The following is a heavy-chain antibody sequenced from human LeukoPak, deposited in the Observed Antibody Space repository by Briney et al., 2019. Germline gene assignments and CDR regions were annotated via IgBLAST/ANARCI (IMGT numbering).Heavy chain of an antibody. J-gene: IGHJ6*01. CDR2: ISAYNGNT. D-gene: IGHD3-9*01. Sequence: ASVKVSCKASGYTFTSDGISWVRHAPGQVLEWMWWISAYNGNTNYAQKLQGRVTMTTDTSTSTAYMVLRSLRSDDTAVYYCTRDTYDILTGSIGYYDGMDVWGQGTTVTVSS. CDR3: TRDTYDILTGSIGYYDGMDV. CDR1: GYTFTSDG. V-gene: IGHV1-18*01.